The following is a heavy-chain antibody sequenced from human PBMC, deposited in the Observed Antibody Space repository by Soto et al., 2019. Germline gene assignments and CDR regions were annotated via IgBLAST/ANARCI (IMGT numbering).Heavy chain of an antibody. J-gene: IGHJ4*02. Sequence: PGGSLRLSCAASGFTFSSYAMSWVRQAPGKGLEWVSAISGSGGSTYYADSVKGRFTISRDNSKNTLYLQMNSLRAEDTAVYYCAKAPRYFDWLLYLDYWGQGTLVTVSS. V-gene: IGHV3-23*01. D-gene: IGHD3-9*01. CDR2: ISGSGGST. CDR3: AKAPRYFDWLLYLDY. CDR1: GFTFSSYA.